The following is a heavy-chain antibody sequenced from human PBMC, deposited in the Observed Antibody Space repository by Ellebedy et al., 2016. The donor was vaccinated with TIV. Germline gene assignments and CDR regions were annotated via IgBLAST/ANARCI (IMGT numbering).Heavy chain of an antibody. CDR1: GLTFSNFW. J-gene: IGHJ4*02. Sequence: GESLKISCEVSGLTFSNFWMSWVRQAPGRGLEWVANINQDGSDKNYVDSVRGRFTISRDNAKNSLYLQMNSLRAEDTAVYYCARDHEARYYGSGSYYTDYWGQGTLVTVSS. D-gene: IGHD3-10*01. CDR3: ARDHEARYYGSGSYYTDY. V-gene: IGHV3-7*03. CDR2: INQDGSDK.